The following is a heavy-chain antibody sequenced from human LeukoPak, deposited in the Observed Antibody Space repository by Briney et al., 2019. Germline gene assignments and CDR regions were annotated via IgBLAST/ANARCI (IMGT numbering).Heavy chain of an antibody. J-gene: IGHJ5*02. CDR2: INHSGST. CDR3: AYHGDYDWDHWFDP. CDR1: GGSFSGYY. V-gene: IGHV4-34*01. Sequence: NPSETLSLTCAVYGGSFSGYYWSWIRQPPGKGLEWIGEINHSGSTNYNPSLKSRVTISVDTSKNQFSLKLSSVTAADTAVYYCAYHGDYDWDHWFDPWGQGTLVTVSS. D-gene: IGHD4-17*01.